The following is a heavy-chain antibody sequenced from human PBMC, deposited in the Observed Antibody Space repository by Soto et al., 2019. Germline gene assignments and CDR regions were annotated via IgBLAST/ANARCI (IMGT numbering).Heavy chain of an antibody. CDR3: AKAPDIVVVPAAVMPDY. Sequence: GSLRLSCAASGFTFSSYAMSWVRQAPGKGLEWVSAISGSGGSTYYADSVKGRSTISRDNSKNTLYLQMNSLRAEDTAVYYCAKAPDIVVVPAAVMPDYWGQGALVTVSS. J-gene: IGHJ4*02. CDR1: GFTFSSYA. D-gene: IGHD2-2*01. V-gene: IGHV3-23*01. CDR2: ISGSGGST.